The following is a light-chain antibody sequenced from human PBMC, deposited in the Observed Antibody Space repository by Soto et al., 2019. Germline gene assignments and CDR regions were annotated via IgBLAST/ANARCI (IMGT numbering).Light chain of an antibody. CDR1: SSDVGGFNR. V-gene: IGLV2-14*03. J-gene: IGLJ1*01. Sequence: QSALTQPASVSGSPGQSITISCSGTSSDVGGFNRVSWYQQHPVKAPKLIIYGVSNRPSGIPNRFSGSKSGSTASLTISGLQPEDEADYYCNSYTTSHTYVFGTGTKLTVL. CDR3: NSYTTSHTYV. CDR2: GVS.